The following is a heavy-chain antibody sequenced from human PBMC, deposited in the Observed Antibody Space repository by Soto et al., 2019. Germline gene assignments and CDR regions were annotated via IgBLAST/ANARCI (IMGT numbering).Heavy chain of an antibody. CDR1: GYFMTNGNY. J-gene: IGHJ4*02. CDR2: IYHTGRT. D-gene: IGHD4-17*01. CDR3: ARTTAVPNSLRSRYFFDY. Sequence: SETLSLTCVVSGYFMTNGNYWGWIRQSPGKGLEWIGSIYHTGRTYYNPSLESRVTMSVDTSNNQFSLRLSSVTTADTALYYCARTTAVPNSLRSRYFFDYWGQGTLVTVSS. V-gene: IGHV4-38-2*01.